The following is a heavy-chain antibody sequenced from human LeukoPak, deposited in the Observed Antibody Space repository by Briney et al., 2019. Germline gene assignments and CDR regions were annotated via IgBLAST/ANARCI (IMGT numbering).Heavy chain of an antibody. CDR2: IYYSGST. D-gene: IGHD3-10*01. Sequence: KGSETLSLTCTVSGGSISSSSYYWGWIHRPPGKGLEWIGSIYYSGSTYYNPSLKSRVTISVDTSKNQFSLKVSSVTAADTAVYYCARRELLSTPDAFDIWGQGTMVTVSS. V-gene: IGHV4-39*01. CDR1: GGSISSSSYY. J-gene: IGHJ3*02. CDR3: ARRELLSTPDAFDI.